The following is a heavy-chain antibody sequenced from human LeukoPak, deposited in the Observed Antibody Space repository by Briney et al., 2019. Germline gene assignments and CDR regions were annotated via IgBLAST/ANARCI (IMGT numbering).Heavy chain of an antibody. CDR1: GGSISSDDYY. D-gene: IGHD3-10*01. V-gene: IGHV4-30-4*01. CDR3: AREQGTYYDAFDI. J-gene: IGHJ3*02. Sequence: PSETLSLTCTVSGGSISSDDYYWSWIRQPPGRGLEWIGYIYYSGSTYYNPSLKSRVTISVDTSKNQFSLKLSSVTAADTAVYYCAREQGTYYDAFDIWGQGTMVTVSS. CDR2: IYYSGST.